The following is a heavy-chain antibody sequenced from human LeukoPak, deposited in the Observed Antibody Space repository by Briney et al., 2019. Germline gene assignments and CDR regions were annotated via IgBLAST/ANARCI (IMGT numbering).Heavy chain of an antibody. CDR3: VRDLSGMDV. D-gene: IGHD3-16*02. J-gene: IGHJ6*02. CDR2: LYSRGTST. V-gene: IGHV3-64D*06. CDR1: GFTVTNYA. Sequence: GGSLRLSCLASGFTVTNYAMHWVRQAPGRGLDYVSVLYSRGTSTYYADSVKGRFTVSRDSSKNTLYLQMSSLRIEDTAIYYCVRDLSGMDVWGRGTTVTVSS.